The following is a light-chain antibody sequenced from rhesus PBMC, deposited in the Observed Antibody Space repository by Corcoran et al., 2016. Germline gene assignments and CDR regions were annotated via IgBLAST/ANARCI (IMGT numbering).Light chain of an antibody. Sequence: DIVMTQSPDSLGVSLGERVTINCKSSQSLLYSFNNENYLAWYQQKPGQAPKLLIYWASTRESGVPNRFSGSGSGTDFTLTISGLQAEDVAVYYCQQYYSSPYSFGQGTKVEIK. V-gene: IGKV4-1*01. CDR1: QSLLYSFNNENY. J-gene: IGKJ2*01. CDR2: WAS. CDR3: QQYYSSPYS.